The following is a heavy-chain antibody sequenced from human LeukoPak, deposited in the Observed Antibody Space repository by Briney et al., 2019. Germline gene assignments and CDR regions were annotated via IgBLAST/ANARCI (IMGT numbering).Heavy chain of an antibody. CDR3: ARGPWSGYYYYYMDV. J-gene: IGHJ6*03. CDR1: GGTFSSYA. Sequence: SVKVSCKASGGTFSSYAISWVRQAPGQGLEWMGRIIPIFGTANYAQKFQGRVTITTDESTSTAYMELSSLRSEDTAVYYCARGPWSGYYYYYMDVWGKGTTVTVSS. V-gene: IGHV1-69*05. D-gene: IGHD2-8*02. CDR2: IIPIFGTA.